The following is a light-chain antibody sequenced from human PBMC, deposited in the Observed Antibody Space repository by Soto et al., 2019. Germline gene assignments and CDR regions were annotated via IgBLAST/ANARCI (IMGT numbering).Light chain of an antibody. V-gene: IGKV3-15*01. J-gene: IGKJ2*01. CDR3: QQYNNWPYT. CDR2: DAS. CDR1: QSVGSN. Sequence: EIVMTRSPATLSASPGERAPLSCRASQSVGSNLAWYQQKPGQAPRLLIYDASTRATGIPASFSGSGSGTEFTLTIRSLQSEDSAVYYCQQYNNWPYTFGQGTKLEI.